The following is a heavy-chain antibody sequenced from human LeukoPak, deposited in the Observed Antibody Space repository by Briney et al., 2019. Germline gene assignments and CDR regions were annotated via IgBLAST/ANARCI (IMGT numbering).Heavy chain of an antibody. CDR3: ARFGYVAAVDV. CDR2: INPAGSET. V-gene: IGHV3-7*01. Sequence: GGSLRLSCATSGFSFSAYWMTWVRQAPGTGLEWVANINPAGSETYYVDPVKGRFSISRDNAKNLVYLQMNSLRAEDTAVYHCARFGYVAAVDVWGQGTPVTVSS. CDR1: GFSFSAYW. J-gene: IGHJ4*02. D-gene: IGHD2-15*01.